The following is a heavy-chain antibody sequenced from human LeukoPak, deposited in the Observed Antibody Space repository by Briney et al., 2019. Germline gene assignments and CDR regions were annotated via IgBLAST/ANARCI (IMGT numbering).Heavy chain of an antibody. CDR3: ARYSYDILTGYPKGWFDP. CDR2: IYYSGST. Sequence: RSSETLSLTCTVSGGSINSYYWNWIRQPPGKGLEWIGYIYYSGSTNYNPSLKSRVTISVDTSKNQFSLELSSVTAADTAVYYCARYSYDILTGYPKGWFDPWGQGTLVTVSS. CDR1: GGSINSYY. V-gene: IGHV4-59*01. D-gene: IGHD3-9*01. J-gene: IGHJ5*02.